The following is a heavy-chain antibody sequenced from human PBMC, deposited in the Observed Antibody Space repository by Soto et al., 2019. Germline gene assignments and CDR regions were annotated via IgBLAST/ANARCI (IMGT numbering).Heavy chain of an antibody. Sequence: PGGSLRLSCAASGFTFSSYGMHWVRQAPGKGLEWVAVISYDGSNKYYADSVKGRFTISRDNSKNTLYLQMNSLRAEDTAVYYCAKWASDSGSFYFDYWGQGTLVTVSS. CDR3: AKWASDSGSFYFDY. D-gene: IGHD1-26*01. J-gene: IGHJ4*02. CDR1: GFTFSSYG. V-gene: IGHV3-30*18. CDR2: ISYDGSNK.